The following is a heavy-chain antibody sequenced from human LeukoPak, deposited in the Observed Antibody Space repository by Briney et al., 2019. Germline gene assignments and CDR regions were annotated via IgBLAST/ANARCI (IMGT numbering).Heavy chain of an antibody. CDR2: IYYSGST. Sequence: SETLSLTCTVSGGSISSSSYYWGWIRQPPGTGLEWIGSIYYSGSTYYNPSLQSRVTISIETSKNQFSLRLNSVTAADTAMYYCAKSGGYGLIDYWGQGTLVTVSS. J-gene: IGHJ4*02. D-gene: IGHD1-26*01. CDR3: AKSGGYGLIDY. CDR1: GGSISSSSYY. V-gene: IGHV4-39*01.